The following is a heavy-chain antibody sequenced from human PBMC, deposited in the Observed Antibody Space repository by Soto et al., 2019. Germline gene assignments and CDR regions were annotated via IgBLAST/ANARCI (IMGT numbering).Heavy chain of an antibody. V-gene: IGHV1-18*01. CDR2: ISGYNGGA. D-gene: IGHD2-8*01. J-gene: IGHJ6*02. CDR3: AKNGQPPYYYYGLDV. Sequence: SVKVTCKDSGYTFTRNGSSWVRQAPGQGLEWMGWISGYNGGANYAQSFQGRVSMTIDTSTTTAYMELRTLTPDDTAVYYCAKNGQPPYYYYGLDVWGQGTTVTVS. CDR1: GYTFTRNG.